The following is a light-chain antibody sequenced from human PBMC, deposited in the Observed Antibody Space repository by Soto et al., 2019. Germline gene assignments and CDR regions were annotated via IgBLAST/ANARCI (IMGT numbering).Light chain of an antibody. J-gene: IGKJ1*01. V-gene: IGKV1-5*03. Sequence: DIQMTQSPTTLSASVGDRVTITCRASHSLIKWLAWYQQKPGGAPKLLIYKASILESGVPSRFSGSGSGTEFTLTITSLQPEDFATYYCQQYDMFGPGTKVDIK. CDR3: QQYDM. CDR2: KAS. CDR1: HSLIKW.